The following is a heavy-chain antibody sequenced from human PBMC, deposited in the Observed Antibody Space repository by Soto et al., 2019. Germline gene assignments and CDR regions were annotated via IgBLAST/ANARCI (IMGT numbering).Heavy chain of an antibody. CDR1: GFSLSTSGVG. CDR2: IYWDDDK. V-gene: IGHV2-5*02. CDR3: AHNLVSGTSWFDP. D-gene: IGHD6-19*01. Sequence: QITLKESGPTLVKPTQTLTLTCTFSGFSLSTSGVGVTWIRQPPGKALEWLGIIYWDDDKRYSPSLKSRLTNTKDNSQHQVVHKLTDMDHVDTGTYYCAHNLVSGTSWFDPWGQGTLVTVSS. J-gene: IGHJ5*02.